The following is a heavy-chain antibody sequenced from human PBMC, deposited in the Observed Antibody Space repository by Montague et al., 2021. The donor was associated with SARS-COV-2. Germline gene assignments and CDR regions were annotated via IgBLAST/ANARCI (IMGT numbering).Heavy chain of an antibody. CDR2: IYYSGTT. J-gene: IGHJ3*02. Sequence: SETLSLTCTVSGGSITRNYYWGWIRQPPAKGLEWVGNIYYSGTTXNNPPLQSRVTISVDASKNQFSLNLTSVTAADTAVYYCARPLVRGVPKAFDIWGQGALVIVSS. CDR3: ARPLVRGVPKAFDI. V-gene: IGHV4-39*01. CDR1: GGSITRNYY. D-gene: IGHD3-10*01.